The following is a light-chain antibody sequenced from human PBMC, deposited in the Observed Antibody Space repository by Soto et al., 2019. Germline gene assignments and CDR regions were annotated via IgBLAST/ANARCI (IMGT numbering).Light chain of an antibody. V-gene: IGLV2-14*01. CDR1: SSDVGGYTY. CDR2: EVN. J-gene: IGLJ1*01. CDR3: SSYTSRSTLYV. Sequence: QSALTQPASVSGSPRQLITISCTGASSDVGGYTYVSWYQQHPGKAPKLMIYEVNNRPSGVSNRFSGSKSGNTASLTISGLQAEDEADYYCSSYTSRSTLYVFGTGTKVP.